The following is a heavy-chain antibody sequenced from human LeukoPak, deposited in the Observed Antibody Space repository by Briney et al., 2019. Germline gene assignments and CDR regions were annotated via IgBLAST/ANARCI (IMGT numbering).Heavy chain of an antibody. J-gene: IGHJ6*02. V-gene: IGHV4-59*01. CDR1: GGSISNYY. D-gene: IGHD5-18*01. Sequence: PSETLSLTCTVSGGSISNYYWSWIRQPPGKGLEWIGYIYYSGSTNYNPSLKSRVTISVDTSKNQFSLKLSSVTAADTAVYYCARGYSYGRSYYYYGMDVWGQGTTVTVSS. CDR2: IYYSGST. CDR3: ARGYSYGRSYYYYGMDV.